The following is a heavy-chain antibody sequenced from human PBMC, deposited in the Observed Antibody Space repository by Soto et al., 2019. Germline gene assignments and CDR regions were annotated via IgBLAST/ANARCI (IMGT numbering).Heavy chain of an antibody. CDR1: GGSFSGYY. D-gene: IGHD2-8*01. CDR2: INHSGST. CDR3: ARGRRGCTNGVCHHYYYYYYRDV. V-gene: IGHV4-34*01. J-gene: IGHJ6*03. Sequence: QVQLQQWGAGLLKPSETLSLTCAVYGGSFSGYYWSWIRQPPGKGLEWIGEINHSGSTNYNPSLKSRVTISVDTSKNQFSLKLSSVTAADTAVYYCARGRRGCTNGVCHHYYYYYYRDVWGKGTTVTASS.